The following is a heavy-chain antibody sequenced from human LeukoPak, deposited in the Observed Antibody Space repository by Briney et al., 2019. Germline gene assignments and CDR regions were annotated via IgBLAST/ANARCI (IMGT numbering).Heavy chain of an antibody. J-gene: IGHJ6*02. Sequence: SETPSLTCAVYGGSFSGYYWSWIRQPPGKGLEWIGEINHSGSTNYNPSLKSRVTISVDTSKNQFSLKLSSVTAADTAVYYCARDSDSGYYYYGMDVWGQGTTVTVSS. CDR2: INHSGST. V-gene: IGHV4-34*01. D-gene: IGHD1-1*01. CDR1: GGSFSGYY. CDR3: ARDSDSGYYYYGMDV.